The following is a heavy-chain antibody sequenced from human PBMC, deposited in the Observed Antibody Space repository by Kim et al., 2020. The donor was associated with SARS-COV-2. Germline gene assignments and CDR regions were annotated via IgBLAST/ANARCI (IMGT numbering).Heavy chain of an antibody. CDR1: GGSFSGYY. CDR3: ARGTPSWVRGVIIKGGNWFDP. CDR2: INHSGST. V-gene: IGHV4-34*01. D-gene: IGHD3-10*01. J-gene: IGHJ5*02. Sequence: SETLSLTCAVYGGSFSGYYWSWIRQPPGKGLEWIGEINHSGSTNYNPSLKSRVTISVDTSKNQFSLKLSSVTAADTAVYYCARGTPSWVRGVIIKGGNWFDPWGQGTLVTVSS.